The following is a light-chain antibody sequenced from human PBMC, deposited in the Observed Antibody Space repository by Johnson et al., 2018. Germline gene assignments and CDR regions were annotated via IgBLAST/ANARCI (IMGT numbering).Light chain of an antibody. CDR2: ENN. J-gene: IGLJ1*01. CDR3: RTWDISLSAGNV. V-gene: IGLV1-51*02. CDR1: SSNIGNNY. Sequence: QSVLTQPPSVSAAPGQKVTISCSGSSSNIGNNYVSWYQQLPGTAPKLLIYENNKRPSGIPDRFSGSKSGTSATLGITGLQTGDEADYYCRTWDISLSAGNVFGTGTKVTVL.